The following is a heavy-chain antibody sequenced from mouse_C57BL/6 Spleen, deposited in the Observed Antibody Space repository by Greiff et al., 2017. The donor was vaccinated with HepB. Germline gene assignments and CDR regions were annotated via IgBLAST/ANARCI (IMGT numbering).Heavy chain of an antibody. J-gene: IGHJ2*01. D-gene: IGHD3-2*02. CDR2: IDPSDSYT. CDR1: GYTFTSYW. V-gene: IGHV1-69*01. CDR3: ARSTAQATYYLDY. Sequence: QVQLQQPGAELVMPGASVKLSCKASGYTFTSYWMHWVKQRPGQGLEWIGEIDPSDSYTNYNQKFKGKSTLTVDKSSSTAYMQLSSLTSEDSAVYYCARSTAQATYYLDYWGQGTTLTVSS.